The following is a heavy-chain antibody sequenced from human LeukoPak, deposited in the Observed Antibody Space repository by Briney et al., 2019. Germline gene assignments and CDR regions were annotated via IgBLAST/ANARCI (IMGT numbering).Heavy chain of an antibody. CDR1: GGSFSGYY. CDR2: INHSGST. V-gene: IGHV4-34*01. CDR3: ARDYYYYGMDV. Sequence: SETLSLTCAVYGGSFSGYYWSWIRQPPGKGLEWIGEINHSGSTNYNPSLKSRVTTSVDTSKNQFSLKLSSVTAADTAVYYCARDYYYYGMDVWGQGTTVTVSS. J-gene: IGHJ6*02.